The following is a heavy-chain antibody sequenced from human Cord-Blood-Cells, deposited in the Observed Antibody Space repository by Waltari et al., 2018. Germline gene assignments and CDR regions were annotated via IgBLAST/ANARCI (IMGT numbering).Heavy chain of an antibody. CDR1: GYSFTSYW. CDR3: ARQGEWLRLREAFDI. J-gene: IGHJ3*02. Sequence: EVQLVQSGAEVKKPGESLKISCKGSGYSFTSYWIGWVRQMPGKGLDWMGIIYPGDSDTRYSPSFQGQVTISADKSISTAYLQWSSLKASDTAMYYCARQGEWLRLREAFDIWGQGTMVTVSS. CDR2: IYPGDSDT. V-gene: IGHV5-51*01. D-gene: IGHD5-12*01.